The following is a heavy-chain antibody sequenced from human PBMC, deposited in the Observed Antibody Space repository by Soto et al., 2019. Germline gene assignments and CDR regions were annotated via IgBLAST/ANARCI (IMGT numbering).Heavy chain of an antibody. J-gene: IGHJ6*02. V-gene: IGHV3-30*18. CDR2: ILYDGSNT. CDR1: GFTFSNYG. CDR3: AKSRDGYSFYYFYGMDV. D-gene: IGHD4-4*01. Sequence: PGGSLRLSCAVSGFTFSNYGMHWVRQAPGKGLEWVAAILYDGSNTYYADSVKGRFTISRDNSKNTLYLEMNSLRAEDTAVYHCAKSRDGYSFYYFYGMDVWGQGTTVTVSS.